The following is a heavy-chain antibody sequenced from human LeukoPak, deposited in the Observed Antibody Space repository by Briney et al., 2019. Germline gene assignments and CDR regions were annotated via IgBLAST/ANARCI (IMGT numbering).Heavy chain of an antibody. CDR2: IYPYSGDT. J-gene: IGHJ3*02. CDR3: ARDRNSGSSLDI. V-gene: IGHV1-2*02. Sequence: ASVKVSCKASGYSFTDYSIHWVRQAPGQGLEWMGWIYPYSGDTNYAQNFQGRVTMTRDTSISTAYMELSSLKSDDTAVYYCARDRNSGSSLDIWGQGTMLTVSS. D-gene: IGHD6-6*01. CDR1: GYSFTDYS.